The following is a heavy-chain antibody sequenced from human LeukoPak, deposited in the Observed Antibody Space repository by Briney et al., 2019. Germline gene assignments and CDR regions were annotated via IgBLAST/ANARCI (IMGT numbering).Heavy chain of an antibody. V-gene: IGHV1-18*01. J-gene: IGHJ3*02. Sequence: ASVKVSCKASGYTFTSYGISWVRQAPGQGLEWMGWISAYNGNINYAQKLQGRVTMTTDTSTSTAYMELRSLRSDDTAVYYCARDRDIVVVVAATGCAFDIWGQGTMVTVSS. D-gene: IGHD2-15*01. CDR2: ISAYNGNI. CDR1: GYTFTSYG. CDR3: ARDRDIVVVVAATGCAFDI.